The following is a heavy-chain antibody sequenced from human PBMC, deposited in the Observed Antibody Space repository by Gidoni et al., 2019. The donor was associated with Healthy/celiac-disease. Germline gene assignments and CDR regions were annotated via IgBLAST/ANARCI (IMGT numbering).Heavy chain of an antibody. J-gene: IGHJ4*02. CDR2: IYYSGST. D-gene: IGHD3-22*01. CDR1: GGSISSYY. CDR3: ARGHYYDSSGSPVY. V-gene: IGHV4-59*01. Sequence: QVQLQESGPGLVKPSETLSLTCTVSGGSISSYYWSWIRQPPGKGLEWIGYIYYSGSTNYNPSLKSRVTISVDTSKNQFSLKLSSVTAADTAVYYCARGHYYDSSGSPVYWGQGTLVTVSS.